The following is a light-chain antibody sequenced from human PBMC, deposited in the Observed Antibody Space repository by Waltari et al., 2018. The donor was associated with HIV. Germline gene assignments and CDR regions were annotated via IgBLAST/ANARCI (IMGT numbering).Light chain of an antibody. CDR1: QSIFYNSNNKNY. V-gene: IGKV4-1*01. CDR3: QQYFTSPVT. J-gene: IGKJ2*01. CDR2: WAS. Sequence: DILMSQSPHSLPGSPGERSTITCQSRQSIFYNSNNKNYLAWYQQKPGQPPKLLIYWASTRESGVPDRFSGSGSGTYFTLTISSLQAEDVAVYYCQQYFTSPVTFGQGTKLEIK.